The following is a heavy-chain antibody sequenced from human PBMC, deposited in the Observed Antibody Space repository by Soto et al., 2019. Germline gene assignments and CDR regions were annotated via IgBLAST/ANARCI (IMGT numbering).Heavy chain of an antibody. CDR2: ISGDASSI. Sequence: PGGSLRLSCAGSGFTFSSYWMHWVRQAPGKGLVWVSRISGDASSISYADSVKGRFTISRDNAKNTLYLQMNSLRAEDTAVYYCARGRVAAGTDSVHYYRMDVWGQGTTVTVSS. CDR1: GFTFSSYW. J-gene: IGHJ6*02. CDR3: ARGRVAAGTDSVHYYRMDV. V-gene: IGHV3-74*01. D-gene: IGHD6-13*01.